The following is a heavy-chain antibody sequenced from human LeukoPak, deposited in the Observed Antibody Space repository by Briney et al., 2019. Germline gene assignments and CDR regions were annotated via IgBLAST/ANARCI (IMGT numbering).Heavy chain of an antibody. D-gene: IGHD4-11*01. CDR1: GYTFTGYY. J-gene: IGHJ5*02. CDR2: NNPNTGGT. Sequence: ASVKVSCKASGYTFTGYYMHWVRQAPGQGLEWMGWNNPNTGGTNYAQKFQGRVTMTEDTSTDTAYMELSSLRSEDTAVYYCARVSLNEDDYSNYVGWFDPWGQGTLVTVSS. V-gene: IGHV1-2*02. CDR3: ARVSLNEDDYSNYVGWFDP.